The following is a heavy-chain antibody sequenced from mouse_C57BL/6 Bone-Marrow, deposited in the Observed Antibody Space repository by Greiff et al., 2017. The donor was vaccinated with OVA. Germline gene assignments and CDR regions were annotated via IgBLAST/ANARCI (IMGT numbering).Heavy chain of an antibody. V-gene: IGHV1-18*01. Sequence: VQLQQSGPELVKPGASVKIPCKASGYTFTDYNMDWVKQSHGKSLEWIGDINPNNGGTIYNQKFKGKATLTVDKSSSTAYMELRSLTSEDTAVYYCARWSNNAYFDVWGTGTTVTVSS. D-gene: IGHD2-5*01. J-gene: IGHJ1*03. CDR3: ARWSNNAYFDV. CDR2: INPNNGGT. CDR1: GYTFTDYN.